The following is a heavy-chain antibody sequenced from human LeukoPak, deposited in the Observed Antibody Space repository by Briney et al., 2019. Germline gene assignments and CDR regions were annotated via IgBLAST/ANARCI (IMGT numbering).Heavy chain of an antibody. CDR2: MFYSGGTNSSPSPKRA. Sequence: SETLSLTCAVSGDSISGYYWSWVRQSPGKALEWVWYMFYSGGTNSSPSPKRANYNPSLKSRVTMSVDASMQQISLKLNSVTAADTAVYYCARSDILSGYSFDQWGQGTLVTVSS. J-gene: IGHJ4*02. V-gene: IGHV4-59*01. D-gene: IGHD3-9*01. CDR3: ARSDILSGYSFDQ. CDR1: GDSISGYY.